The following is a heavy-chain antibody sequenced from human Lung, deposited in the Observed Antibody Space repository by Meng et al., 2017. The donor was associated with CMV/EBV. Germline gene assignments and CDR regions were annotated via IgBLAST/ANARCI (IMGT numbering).Heavy chain of an antibody. D-gene: IGHD1-14*01. CDR3: ARHHHSPTFDY. Sequence: LPESRPGLVNPPETPSPPATVPGGATSSSSYYWAWIRQPPGEGLEWIGSVVYSGTTYYTSSLKSRVSISVDTSKNQFSLKLSSVTAADTAVYYCARHHHSPTFDYWGQGTLVTVFS. J-gene: IGHJ4*02. V-gene: IGHV4-39*01. CDR1: GGATSSSSYY. CDR2: VVYSGTT.